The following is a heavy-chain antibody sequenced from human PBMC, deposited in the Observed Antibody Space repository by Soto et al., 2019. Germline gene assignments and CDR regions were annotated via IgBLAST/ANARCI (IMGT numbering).Heavy chain of an antibody. CDR2: LYYGRSA. CDR1: GDSISSYY. CDR3: ALRSMAVVPEY. Sequence: QVQLQESGPGLVKPSETQSLTCAVSGDSISSYYCMWIRQPPGKGLESIGYLYYGRSANYNPSLKSRVTLSVDTSTNQCYLTLSSMTAADTAVYYCALRSMAVVPEYWGQGTLVTVSS. D-gene: IGHD3-22*01. J-gene: IGHJ4*02. V-gene: IGHV4-59*01.